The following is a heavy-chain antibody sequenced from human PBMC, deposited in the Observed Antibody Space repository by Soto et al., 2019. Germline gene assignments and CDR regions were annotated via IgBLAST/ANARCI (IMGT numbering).Heavy chain of an antibody. J-gene: IGHJ5*02. CDR3: ARQASYWHGGGGWFDP. D-gene: IGHD2-8*02. CDR1: GFTFSTYD. CDR2: IGTQHDA. Sequence: EVQLVESGGGLVQPGGSLRLSCAASGFTFSTYDMHWVRQAPGKGLEWVSAIGTQHDAYYPDSVKGRFTTSRENAKQSWVLQKNSLRGGETAVYYCARQASYWHGGGGWFDPWGQGTLVTVSS. V-gene: IGHV3-13*01.